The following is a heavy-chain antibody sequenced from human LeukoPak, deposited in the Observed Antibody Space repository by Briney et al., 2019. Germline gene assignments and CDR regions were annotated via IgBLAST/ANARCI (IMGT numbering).Heavy chain of an antibody. V-gene: IGHV3-21*05. J-gene: IGHJ4*02. Sequence: GGSLRLSCAASGSTFSSHTMNWVRQAPGKGLEWISYISNTGSVIYYADSVKGRFTISRDNAKNSLYLQMNSLRAEDTAVYYCARSVVVPAAWPHYFDYWGQGTLVTVSS. CDR2: ISNTGSVI. CDR1: GSTFSSHT. CDR3: ARSVVVPAAWPHYFDY. D-gene: IGHD2-2*01.